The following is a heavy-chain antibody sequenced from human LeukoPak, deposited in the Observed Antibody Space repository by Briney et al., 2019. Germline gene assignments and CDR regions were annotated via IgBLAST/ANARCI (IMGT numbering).Heavy chain of an antibody. J-gene: IGHJ4*02. CDR2: ISGGGTA. V-gene: IGHV3-53*01. CDR3: ARDDGRSGCAH. CDR1: GFSVSNNC. D-gene: IGHD3-3*01. Sequence: PGGSLTLSCAGSGFSVSNNCMSWVRQAPGKGLEWVAGISGGGTAHYADSVMGGFTGSRDNSKNTLHLQMNSLRAEDTAVYYCARDDGRSGCAHWGQGTLVTVSS.